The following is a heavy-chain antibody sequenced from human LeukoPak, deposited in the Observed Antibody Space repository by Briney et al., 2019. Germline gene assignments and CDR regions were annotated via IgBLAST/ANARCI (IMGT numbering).Heavy chain of an antibody. V-gene: IGHV4-59*01. CDR3: ARNDYYYYDSSGHTLSTFDP. CDR2: IYYSGST. Sequence: SETLSLTCTVSGGSISSYYWSWIRQPPGKGLEWIGYIYYSGSTNYNPSLKSRVTISVDTSKNQFSLKLSSVTAADTAVYYCARNDYYYYDSSGHTLSTFDPWGQEPWTPSPQ. D-gene: IGHD3-22*01. J-gene: IGHJ5*02. CDR1: GGSISSYY.